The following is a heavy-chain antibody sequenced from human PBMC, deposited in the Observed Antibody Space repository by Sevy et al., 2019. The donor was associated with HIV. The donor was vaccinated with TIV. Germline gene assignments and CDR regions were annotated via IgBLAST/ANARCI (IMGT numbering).Heavy chain of an antibody. Sequence: SETLSLTCTVSGASISSSGYYWGWIRQPPGKGLEWIASINYSGITFYNPSLKSRITISADTSKNQFYLDLNSVTAADTAIYYCAGPILTYNNGWSYYDYWGQGTVVTVSS. CDR2: INYSGIT. CDR3: AGPILTYNNGWSYYDY. D-gene: IGHD6-19*01. CDR1: GASISSSGYY. V-gene: IGHV4-39*01. J-gene: IGHJ4*02.